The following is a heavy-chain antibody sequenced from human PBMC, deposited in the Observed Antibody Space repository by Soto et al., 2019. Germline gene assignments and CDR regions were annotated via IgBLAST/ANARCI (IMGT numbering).Heavy chain of an antibody. J-gene: IGHJ5*02. D-gene: IGHD3-9*01. V-gene: IGHV1-3*01. CDR2: INAGNGNT. CDR3: ARAGVLRYFDWLVGFDP. CDR1: GYTFTSYA. Sequence: GASVKVSCKASGYTFTSYAMHWVRQAPGQRREWMGWINAGNGNTKYSQKFQGRVTITRDTSASTAYMELSSLRSEDTPVYYCARAGVLRYFDWLVGFDPWGQGTLVTVSS.